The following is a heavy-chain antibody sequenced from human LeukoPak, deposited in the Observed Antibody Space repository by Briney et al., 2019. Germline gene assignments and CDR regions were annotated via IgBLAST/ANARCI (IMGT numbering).Heavy chain of an antibody. V-gene: IGHV3-33*01. Sequence: QPGRPLRLSCAASGFTFSSYGMHWVRQAPGKGLEWVAVIWYDGSNKYYADSVKGRFTISRDNSKNTLYLQMNSLRAEDTAVYYCARERGDYGDYLDYWGQGTLVTVSS. CDR3: ARERGDYGDYLDY. D-gene: IGHD4-17*01. CDR2: IWYDGSNK. J-gene: IGHJ4*02. CDR1: GFTFSSYG.